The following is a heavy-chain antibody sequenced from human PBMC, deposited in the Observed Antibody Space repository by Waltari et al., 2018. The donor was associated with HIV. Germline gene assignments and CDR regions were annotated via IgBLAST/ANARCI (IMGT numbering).Heavy chain of an antibody. J-gene: IGHJ4*02. CDR1: GLTFDAYA. V-gene: IGHV3-9*01. CDR2: ISWNSGSI. Sequence: EVQLVESGGGLVQPGRSLRLSCAASGLTFDAYAMPWVRQAPGKGLEWVSGISWNSGSIGYADSVKGRFTISRDNAKNSLYLQMNSLRAEDTALYYCAKDIGTGVNYFDYWGQGTLVTVSS. CDR3: AKDIGTGVNYFDY. D-gene: IGHD7-27*01.